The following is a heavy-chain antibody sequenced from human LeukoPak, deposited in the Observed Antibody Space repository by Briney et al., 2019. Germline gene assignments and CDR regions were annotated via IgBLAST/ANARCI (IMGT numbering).Heavy chain of an antibody. Sequence: GGSLRLSCAASGFTFSSYGMHWVRQAPGKGLEWVAFIRYDGSNKYYADSVKGRFTISRDNSKNTLYLQMNNLRAEDTAVYYCAKEKGYFGSSDAFDIWGQGTMVTVSS. CDR2: IRYDGSNK. J-gene: IGHJ3*02. V-gene: IGHV3-30*02. CDR1: GFTFSSYG. D-gene: IGHD3-9*01. CDR3: AKEKGYFGSSDAFDI.